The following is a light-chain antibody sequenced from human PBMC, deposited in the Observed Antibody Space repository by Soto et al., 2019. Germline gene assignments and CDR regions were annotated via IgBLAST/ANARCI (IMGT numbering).Light chain of an antibody. Sequence: QSVLTQPPSVSGAPGQRVTISCTGSSSNIGAGYDVHWYQQLPGTAPKLLIYGNNNRPSGVPDRFSGSKSGTSASLDITGLQAEDEADYYCQSFDNSLSGSRVFGTGTQLTVL. CDR1: SSNIGAGYD. CDR2: GNN. J-gene: IGLJ1*01. CDR3: QSFDNSLSGSRV. V-gene: IGLV1-40*01.